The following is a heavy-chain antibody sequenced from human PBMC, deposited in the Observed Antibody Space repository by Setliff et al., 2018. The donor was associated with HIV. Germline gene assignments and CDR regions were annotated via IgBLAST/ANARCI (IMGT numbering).Heavy chain of an antibody. CDR1: GVSISSHS. CDR3: RRHPPTSDYNYNLIFDY. CDR2: FYYSGST. V-gene: IGHV4-59*11. Sequence: SETLSLTCPVSGVSISSHSWTWIRQPPGKGLEWIGYFYYSGSTNYNPSLESRVTISIDTSKNQSSLNLRSVTAADTATYYGRRHPPTSDYNYNLIFDYWGRGVLVTVSS. J-gene: IGHJ4*02. D-gene: IGHD1-1*01.